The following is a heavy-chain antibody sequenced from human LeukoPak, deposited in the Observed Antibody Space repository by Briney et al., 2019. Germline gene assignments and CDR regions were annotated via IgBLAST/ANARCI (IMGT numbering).Heavy chain of an antibody. CDR2: ISAYRGNT. CDR1: GYTFISSEYG. J-gene: IGHJ3*02. Sequence: AAVKVSCKASGYTFISSEYGISWVRQAPGQGLEGMGWISAYRGNTNYAQKLQDRVTMTTDTSTSTAYMEVRSLRSDDTAMYFCARATGSYWRGDALDIWGQGTMVTVSS. D-gene: IGHD1-26*01. V-gene: IGHV1-18*01. CDR3: ARATGSYWRGDALDI.